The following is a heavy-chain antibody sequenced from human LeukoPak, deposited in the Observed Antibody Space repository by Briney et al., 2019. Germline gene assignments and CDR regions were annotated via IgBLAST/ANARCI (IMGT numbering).Heavy chain of an antibody. V-gene: IGHV4-59*01. CDR2: IYYGGST. CDR1: GDSINSNY. CDR3: ARLLAGCPGGRCRAHFDY. D-gene: IGHD2-15*01. Sequence: SETLSLTCSVSGDSINSNYWSWMRQPPGKGLEWIGYIYYGGSTNYNPSLKSRVSMSVDTSKNQFSLNLSSVTAADTAVYHCARLLAGCPGGRCRAHFDYWGQGTLVTVSS. J-gene: IGHJ4*02.